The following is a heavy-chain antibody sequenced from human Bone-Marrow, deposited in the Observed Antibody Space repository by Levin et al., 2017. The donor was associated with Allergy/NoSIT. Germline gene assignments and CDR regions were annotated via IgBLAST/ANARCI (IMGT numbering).Heavy chain of an antibody. D-gene: IGHD3-22*01. CDR3: ARGVYYYDSGDYYHREFDY. Sequence: GASVKVSCKASGYTFTSYDISWVRQAPGQGLEWMGWMNPNNGNTDSAQKFQGRVTMTRITSISTAYMELSSLRSEDTAVYYCARGVYYYDSGDYYHREFDYWGQGTLVTVSS. J-gene: IGHJ4*02. CDR1: GYTFTSYD. V-gene: IGHV1-8*01. CDR2: MNPNNGNT.